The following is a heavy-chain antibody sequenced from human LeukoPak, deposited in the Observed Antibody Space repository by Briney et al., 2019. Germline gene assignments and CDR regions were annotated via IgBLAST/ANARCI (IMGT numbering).Heavy chain of an antibody. Sequence: GGSLRLSCTASGFSFSSNWMTWVRQAPGKGLEWVGNINPDGSEKFYVDSVRGRFTISRDNARSSVYLQMTSLRADDTAVYYCANSWFGELTHFDYWGQGTLVTVSS. D-gene: IGHD3-10*01. J-gene: IGHJ4*02. CDR1: GFSFSSNW. CDR2: INPDGSEK. V-gene: IGHV3-7*01. CDR3: ANSWFGELTHFDY.